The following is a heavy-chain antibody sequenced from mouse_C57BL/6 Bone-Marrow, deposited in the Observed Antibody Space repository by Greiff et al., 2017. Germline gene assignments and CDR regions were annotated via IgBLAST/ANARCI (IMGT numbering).Heavy chain of an antibody. CDR2: ISSGSSTN. J-gene: IGHJ3*01. V-gene: IGHV5-17*01. CDR1: GFTFSDYG. Sequence: EVKVVESGGGLVKPGGSLKLSCAASGFTFSDYGMHWVRQAPEKGLEWVAYISSGSSTNYYADTVNGRFTISRDNAKNTLFLQMTSLRSEDTAMYYCARAYDYDEGSYWGQGTLVTVSA. D-gene: IGHD2-4*01. CDR3: ARAYDYDEGSY.